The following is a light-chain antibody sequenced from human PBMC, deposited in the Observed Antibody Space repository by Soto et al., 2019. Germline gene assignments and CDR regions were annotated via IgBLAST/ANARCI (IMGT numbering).Light chain of an antibody. CDR2: SNN. CDR3: AAWDDSLNGWV. CDR1: SSNIGSNT. V-gene: IGLV1-44*01. J-gene: IGLJ3*02. Sequence: QSVLTQPPSASGIPGQRVTISCSGSSSNIGSNTVNWYQQLPGTAPKLLIYSNNQRPSGVPDRFSGSKSGTSASLAISGLQSEDEADYYCAAWDDSLNGWVFGGRTKLTVL.